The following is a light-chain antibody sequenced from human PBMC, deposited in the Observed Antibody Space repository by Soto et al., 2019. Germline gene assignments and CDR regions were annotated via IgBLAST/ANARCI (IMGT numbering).Light chain of an antibody. J-gene: IGKJ3*01. Sequence: EIVMTQSPATLSVSPGERATLSCRASQSVSSNLAWYQQKPGQAPRVLIYGTSIRASGVPERFSGGGSGTDFTLTITRLEPEDFAVYYCQQYGSSLFTFGPGTKVDI. V-gene: IGKV3-20*01. CDR1: QSVSSN. CDR3: QQYGSSLFT. CDR2: GTS.